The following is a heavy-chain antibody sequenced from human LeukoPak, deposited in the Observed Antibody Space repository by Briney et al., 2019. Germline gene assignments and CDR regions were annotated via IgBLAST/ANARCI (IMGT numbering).Heavy chain of an antibody. CDR2: IYSGGNT. CDR1: GFTVSSNY. D-gene: IGHD3-10*01. V-gene: IGHV3-53*01. Sequence: PGGSLRLSCAASGFTVSSNYMSWVRQAPGKGLEWVSFIYSGGNTYYADSVKGRFTISRDNSKNTLYLQMNSLRAEDTAVYYCARSFNGAYFDYWGQGTLVTVSS. J-gene: IGHJ4*02. CDR3: ARSFNGAYFDY.